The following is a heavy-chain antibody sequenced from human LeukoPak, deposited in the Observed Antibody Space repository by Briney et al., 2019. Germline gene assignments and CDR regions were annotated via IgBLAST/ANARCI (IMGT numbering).Heavy chain of an antibody. CDR3: ARDEHWAFDI. CDR2: ISYDGSNK. D-gene: IGHD1/OR15-1a*01. J-gene: IGHJ3*02. Sequence: PGRSLRLSCAASGFTFSSYAMHWVRQAPGKGLEWVAVISYDGSNKYYADSVKGRFTISRDNPKNTLYLQMNSLRAEDTAVYYCARDEHWAFDIWGQGTMVTVSS. CDR1: GFTFSSYA. V-gene: IGHV3-30-3*01.